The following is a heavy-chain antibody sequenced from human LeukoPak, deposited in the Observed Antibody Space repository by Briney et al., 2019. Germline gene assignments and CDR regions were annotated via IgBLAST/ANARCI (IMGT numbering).Heavy chain of an antibody. D-gene: IGHD3-10*01. V-gene: IGHV4-59*01. Sequence: PSETLSLTCTVSGGSISSYYWSWIRQPPGKGLEWIGYIYYSGSTNYNPSLKSRVTISVDTSKNQISLQLNFVTPEDTAVYYCAKGGSGSYAFDIWGQGTMVTVSS. J-gene: IGHJ3*02. CDR1: GGSISSYY. CDR3: AKGGSGSYAFDI. CDR2: IYYSGST.